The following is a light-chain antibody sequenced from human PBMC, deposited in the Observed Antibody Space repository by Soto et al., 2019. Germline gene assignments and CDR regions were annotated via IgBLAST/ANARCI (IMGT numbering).Light chain of an antibody. V-gene: IGLV2-8*01. Sequence: QSALTQPASVSGSPGQSITISCTGTSSDVGGYNYVSWYQQHPGKAPKLMIYEVSQRPSGVPDRFSGSKSGNTASLTVSGLQAEDESDYYCNAYAGSNNWVFGGGTKLTV. CDR2: EVS. CDR1: SSDVGGYNY. CDR3: NAYAGSNNWV. J-gene: IGLJ3*02.